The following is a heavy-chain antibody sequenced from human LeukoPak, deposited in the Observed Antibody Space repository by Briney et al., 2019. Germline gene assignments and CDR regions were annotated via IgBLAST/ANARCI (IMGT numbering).Heavy chain of an antibody. V-gene: IGHV1-46*01. D-gene: IGHD5/OR15-5a*01. J-gene: IGHJ5*02. CDR2: INPSGGST. CDR1: GYTFTSYY. CDR3: ARSLYANNWFDP. Sequence: ASVMVSCKASGYTFTSYYMHWVRQAPGQGLEWMGIINPSGGSTSYAQKFQGRVTMTRDTSTSTVYMELSSLRSEDTAVYYCARSLYANNWFDPWGQGTLVTVSS.